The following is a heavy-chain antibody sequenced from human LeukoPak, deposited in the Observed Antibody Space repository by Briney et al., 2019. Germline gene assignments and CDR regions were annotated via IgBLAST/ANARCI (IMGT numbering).Heavy chain of an antibody. V-gene: IGHV4-59*08. CDR3: ARHVPYDSSDYTLTY. D-gene: IGHD3-22*01. CDR2: IYYIGST. J-gene: IGHJ4*02. Sequence: PSQTLSLTCIVSADSISNYFWSWVRQPPRKELEYIGYIYYIGSTKHTPSLHSRVTISADTSKNQLSLKLTSVTAADTAVYYCARHVPYDSSDYTLTYWGQGTLVTVSS. CDR1: ADSISNYF.